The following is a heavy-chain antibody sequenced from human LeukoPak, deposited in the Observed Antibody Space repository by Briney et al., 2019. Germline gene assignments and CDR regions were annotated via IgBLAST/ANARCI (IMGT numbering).Heavy chain of an antibody. Sequence: GGSLRLSCAASGFTFSNYAMHWVRQPAGKGLEWVSAIGTAGDTFYPGSVKGRFTISRDNAKKSLFLQMNSLRAEDTAVYYCARQNTPHGNFDYWGQGTLVTVSS. CDR3: ARQNTPHGNFDY. CDR2: IGTAGDT. CDR1: GFTFSNYA. V-gene: IGHV3-13*01. D-gene: IGHD1-26*01. J-gene: IGHJ4*02.